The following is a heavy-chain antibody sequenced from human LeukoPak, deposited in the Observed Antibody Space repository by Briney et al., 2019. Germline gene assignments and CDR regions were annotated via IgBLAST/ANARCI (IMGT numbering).Heavy chain of an antibody. J-gene: IGHJ5*02. CDR2: IYTSGST. Sequence: PSETLSLTCTVSGGSISSGSYYWSWIRQPAGKGLEWIGRIYTSGSTNYNPSLKSRVTISVDTSKNQFSLKLSSVTAADTAVYYCARGAPGIAAAGKRGFDPWGQGTLVTVSS. CDR1: GGSISSGSYY. CDR3: ARGAPGIAAAGKRGFDP. V-gene: IGHV4-61*02. D-gene: IGHD6-13*01.